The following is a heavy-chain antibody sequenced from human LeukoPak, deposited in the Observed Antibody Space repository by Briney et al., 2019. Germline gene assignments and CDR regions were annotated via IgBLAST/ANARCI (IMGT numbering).Heavy chain of an antibody. J-gene: IGHJ6*03. V-gene: IGHV1-18*01. CDR2: ISAYNGNT. CDR3: ARRVRGVEYYYYYYMDG. Sequence: ASVKVSCKASGYTFTSYGISWVRQAPGQGLEWMGWISAYNGNTNYAQKLQGRVTMTTDTSTSTAYMELRSLRSDDTAVYYCARRVRGVEYYYYYYMDGWGKGTTVTISS. D-gene: IGHD3-10*01. CDR1: GYTFTSYG.